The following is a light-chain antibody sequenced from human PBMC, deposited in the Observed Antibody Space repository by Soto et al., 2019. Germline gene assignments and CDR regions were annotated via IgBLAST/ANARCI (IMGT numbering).Light chain of an antibody. CDR1: SSDIGSYNL. CDR2: EGT. Sequence: QSVLTQPASVSVSPGQSMTISCTGPSSDIGSYNLVSWYQHHPGKAPKLMIFEGTKRPSGVSNRFSASKSGNTASLTISGLQAEDDADYYCSSYSISSTYVFGTGTKVTVL. J-gene: IGLJ1*01. V-gene: IGLV2-14*02. CDR3: SSYSISSTYV.